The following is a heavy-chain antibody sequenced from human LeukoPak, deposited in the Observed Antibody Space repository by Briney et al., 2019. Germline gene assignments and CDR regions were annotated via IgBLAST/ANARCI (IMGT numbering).Heavy chain of an antibody. CDR2: INPGGGST. D-gene: IGHD2-8*02. J-gene: IGHJ4*02. Sequence: ASVKVSCKASGYTFSSYYIHWVRQAPGQGPDWMAMINPGGGSTNYAQKFQGRVTVTRDTSTSTVFMELSSLRSEDTAVYYCARDHGYYAGGSCYSDFWGQGTLVTVSS. CDR3: ARDHGYYAGGSCYSDF. CDR1: GYTFSSYY. V-gene: IGHV1-46*01.